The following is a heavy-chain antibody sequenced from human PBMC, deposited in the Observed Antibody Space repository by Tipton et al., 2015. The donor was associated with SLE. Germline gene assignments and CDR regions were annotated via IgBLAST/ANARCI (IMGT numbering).Heavy chain of an antibody. V-gene: IGHV3-33*08. Sequence: SLRLSCVASGISFTTSWMHWVRQAPGKGLEWVAVIWYDGSNKYYADSVKGRFTISKDNAKNSLYLQMNSLRAEDTAVYYCARGGGLWGQGTLVTVSS. CDR1: GISFTTSW. D-gene: IGHD3-16*01. CDR2: IWYDGSNK. CDR3: ARGGGL. J-gene: IGHJ4*02.